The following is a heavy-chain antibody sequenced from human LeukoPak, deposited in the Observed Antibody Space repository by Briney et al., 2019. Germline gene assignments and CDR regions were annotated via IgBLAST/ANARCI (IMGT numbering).Heavy chain of an antibody. CDR3: ARVSLSGNYPIDY. CDR2: IIPIFGTA. J-gene: IGHJ4*02. Sequence: GASVKVSCKASGGTFSSYAISWVRQAPGQGLEWMGGIIPIFGTANYAQKFRGRVTITADESTSTAYMELSSLRSEDTAVYYCARVSLSGNYPIDYWGQGTLVTVSS. CDR1: GGTFSSYA. D-gene: IGHD3-22*01. V-gene: IGHV1-69*01.